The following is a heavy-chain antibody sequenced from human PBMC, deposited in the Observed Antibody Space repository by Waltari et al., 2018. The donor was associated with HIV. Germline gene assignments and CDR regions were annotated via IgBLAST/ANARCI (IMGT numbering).Heavy chain of an antibody. Sequence: QLQLQESGPGLVKSSETLSLICNVSGGSLTGSGYYWGWIRQPPGKGRECIGNIYYSGSVYDNPSLKSRATIFADASKNYFSLNLMSVTAADTAMYFCARQSCTSSTCLFMDNFDVWGQGTLVTVSS. CDR3: ARQSCTSSTCLFMDNFDV. D-gene: IGHD2-2*01. V-gene: IGHV4-39*01. J-gene: IGHJ3*01. CDR1: GGSLTGSGYY. CDR2: IYYSGSV.